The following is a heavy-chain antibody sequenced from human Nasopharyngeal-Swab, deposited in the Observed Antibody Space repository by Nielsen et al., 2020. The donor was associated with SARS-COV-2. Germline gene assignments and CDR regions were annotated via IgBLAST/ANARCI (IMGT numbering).Heavy chain of an antibody. CDR1: GYTFTGYY. Sequence: ASVKVSCKASGYTFTGYYRHWVRQAPGQGLEWMGWISAYNGNTNYAQKLQGRVTMTTDTSTSTAYMELRSLRSDDTAVYYCARDNIDVVVPAAMWVGWFDPWGQGTLVTVSS. D-gene: IGHD2-2*01. CDR2: ISAYNGNT. J-gene: IGHJ5*02. V-gene: IGHV1-18*04. CDR3: ARDNIDVVVPAAMWVGWFDP.